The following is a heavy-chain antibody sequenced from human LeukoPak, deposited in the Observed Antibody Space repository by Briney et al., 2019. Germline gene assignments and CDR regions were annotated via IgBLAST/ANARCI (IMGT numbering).Heavy chain of an antibody. CDR1: GGTFSSYA. CDR2: ISPYDGYA. V-gene: IGHV1-18*01. J-gene: IGHJ4*02. Sequence: ASVKVSCKASGGTFSSYAITWVRHAPGQGLEWMGWISPYDGYAKYAQKVQDRVTMTIDTSTSTAYMEVRSLRSDDTAVYYCARAPPGLTHGPGDYWGQGTLVTVSS. CDR3: ARAPPGLTHGPGDY. D-gene: IGHD1-14*01.